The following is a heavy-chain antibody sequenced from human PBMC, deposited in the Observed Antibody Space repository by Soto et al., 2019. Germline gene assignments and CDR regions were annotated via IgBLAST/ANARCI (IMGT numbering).Heavy chain of an antibody. Sequence: EVQLVESGGGLVQPGRSLRLSCEASGFKFEDYAMNWVRQVPGKGLEWVSGISWNSYSIGYADSVKGRFTISRDNTKNSLYLQMNSLRAEDTAFYYCAKSGDGYNYDFFLDYWGQGTLVTVSS. CDR1: GFKFEDYA. CDR2: ISWNSYSI. V-gene: IGHV3-9*01. CDR3: AKSGDGYNYDFFLDY. D-gene: IGHD5-18*01. J-gene: IGHJ4*02.